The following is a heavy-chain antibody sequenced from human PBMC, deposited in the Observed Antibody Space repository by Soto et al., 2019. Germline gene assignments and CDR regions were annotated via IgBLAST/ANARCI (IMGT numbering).Heavy chain of an antibody. Sequence: PGGSLRLSCAASGFTFDDYAIHWVRQAPGKGLEWVSGISWNSNSIGYADSVKGRFTISRDNAKNSLYLQMNSLRAEDTALYYCAKAPAFYGSGSLKYYYYMDVWGKGTTVTVSS. V-gene: IGHV3-9*01. D-gene: IGHD3-10*01. J-gene: IGHJ6*03. CDR2: ISWNSNSI. CDR1: GFTFDDYA. CDR3: AKAPAFYGSGSLKYYYYMDV.